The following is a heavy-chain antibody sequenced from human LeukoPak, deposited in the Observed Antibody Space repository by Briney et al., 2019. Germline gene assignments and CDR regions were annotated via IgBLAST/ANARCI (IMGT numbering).Heavy chain of an antibody. CDR2: INGDGSAT. CDR1: GFTFSSYW. J-gene: IGHJ3*02. Sequence: GGSLRLPCAASGFTFSSYWMHWVRQAPGKGLVWVSRINGDGSATSYADSVKGRFTISRDNAKNTLYLQMNSLRAEDTAVYYCARARGRLTDLAFDIWGQGTMVTVSS. D-gene: IGHD6-25*01. V-gene: IGHV3-74*01. CDR3: ARARGRLTDLAFDI.